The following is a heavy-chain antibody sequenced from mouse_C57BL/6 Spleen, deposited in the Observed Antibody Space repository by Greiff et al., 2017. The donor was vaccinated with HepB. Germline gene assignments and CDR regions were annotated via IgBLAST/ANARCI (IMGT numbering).Heavy chain of an antibody. J-gene: IGHJ4*01. CDR1: GYTFTDYY. D-gene: IGHD1-1*01. CDR2: INPYNGGT. CDR3: ARSQLRAYYYAMDY. V-gene: IGHV1-19*01. Sequence: VQLQQSGPVLVKPGASVKMSCKASGYTFTDYYMNWVKQSHGKSLEWIGVINPYNGGTSYNQKFKGKATLTVDKSSSTAYMELNSLTSEDSAVYYCARSQLRAYYYAMDYWGQGTSVTVSS.